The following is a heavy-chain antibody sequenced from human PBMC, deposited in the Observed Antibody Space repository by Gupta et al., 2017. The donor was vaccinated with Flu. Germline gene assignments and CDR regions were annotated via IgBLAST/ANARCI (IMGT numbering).Heavy chain of an antibody. CDR2: IYYSGST. Sequence: YWGWIRQPPGKGLEWIGSIYYSGSTYYNPSLKSRVTISVDTSKNQFSLKLSSVTAADTAVYYCARLFWSGYDGETDYYFDYWGQGTLVTVSS. CDR3: ARLFWSGYDGETDYYFDY. J-gene: IGHJ4*02. CDR1: Y. V-gene: IGHV4-39*01. D-gene: IGHD3-3*01.